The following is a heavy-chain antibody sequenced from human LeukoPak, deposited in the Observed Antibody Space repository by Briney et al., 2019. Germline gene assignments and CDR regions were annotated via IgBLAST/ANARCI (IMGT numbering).Heavy chain of an antibody. Sequence: GGSLRLSCAASGFTFSSYGMSWVRQAPGKGLEWVSGISGSGGSTYYADSVKGRFIISRDNSKNTLYLLMNSLRVEDTALYYCAKDGKAVAGYYYYYMDVWGKGTTVTISS. J-gene: IGHJ6*03. CDR2: ISGSGGST. V-gene: IGHV3-23*01. D-gene: IGHD6-19*01. CDR3: AKDGKAVAGYYYYYMDV. CDR1: GFTFSSYG.